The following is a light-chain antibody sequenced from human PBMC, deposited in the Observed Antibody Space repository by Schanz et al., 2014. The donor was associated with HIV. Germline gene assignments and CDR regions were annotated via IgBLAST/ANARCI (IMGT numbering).Light chain of an antibody. Sequence: QSALTQPPFASGSPGQSVTISCSGTRSDVGAYNHVSWYQQQHPGKAPKLMIYDVSNRPSGASNRFSGSKSGNTASLTISGLQAEDEADYYCSSYTSSSTGVFGTGTKLTVL. J-gene: IGLJ1*01. CDR2: DVS. CDR3: SSYTSSSTGV. V-gene: IGLV2-14*03. CDR1: RSDVGAYNH.